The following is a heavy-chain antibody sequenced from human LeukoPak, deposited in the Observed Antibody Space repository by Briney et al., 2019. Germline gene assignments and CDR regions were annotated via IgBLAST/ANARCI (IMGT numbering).Heavy chain of an antibody. V-gene: IGHV3-23*01. CDR3: ARALIGYYFDY. CDR2: ISGSGGST. Sequence: GGSLRLSCAASGFTFSSYWMSWVRQAPGKGLEWVSGISGSGGSTYYADSVKGRFTISRDNSKKTLYLQMNSLRAEDTAVYYCARALIGYYFDYWGQGTLVTVSS. J-gene: IGHJ4*02. D-gene: IGHD2-8*01. CDR1: GFTFSSYW.